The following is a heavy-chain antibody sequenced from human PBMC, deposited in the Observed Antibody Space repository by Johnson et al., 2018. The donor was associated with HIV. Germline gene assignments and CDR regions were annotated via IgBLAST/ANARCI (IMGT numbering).Heavy chain of an antibody. V-gene: IGHV3-15*01. J-gene: IGHJ3*02. CDR2: IKSKTDGGTT. Sequence: VPLVESGGGLVKPGGSLRLSCAASGFTFSNAWMNWVHQAPGKGLEWVGRIKSKTDGGTTDYAAPVKGRFTISRDDSKNTLYLQMNSLRAEDTAVYYCARDSSSWRPSGAFDIWGQGTMVTVSS. D-gene: IGHD6-13*01. CDR1: GFTFSNAW. CDR3: ARDSSSWRPSGAFDI.